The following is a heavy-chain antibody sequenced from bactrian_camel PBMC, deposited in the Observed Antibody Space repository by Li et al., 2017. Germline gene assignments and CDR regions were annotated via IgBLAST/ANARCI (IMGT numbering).Heavy chain of an antibody. CDR2: IDIDGST. J-gene: IGHJ4*01. V-gene: IGHV3S53*01. CDR3: AAGWARDSDYCVTSSTEYNY. D-gene: IGHD3*01. Sequence: HVQLVESGGGLVQPGGSLNLSCTYSGLFAGRNDLGMAWFRQTPGKEREGVADIDIDGSTSYADSVKGRFIISLDNDKNTVYLQMNSLKAEDTAMYYCAAGWARDSDYCVTSSTEYNYWGQRTQVTVS. CDR1: GLFAGRNDLG.